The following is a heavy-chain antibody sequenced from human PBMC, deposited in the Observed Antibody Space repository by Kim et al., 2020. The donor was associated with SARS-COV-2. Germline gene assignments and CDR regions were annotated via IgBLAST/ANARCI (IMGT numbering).Heavy chain of an antibody. V-gene: IGHV3-74*01. CDR2: INSAGSSL. CDR1: GFTISNYW. J-gene: IGHJ4*02. Sequence: GGSLRLSCAASGFTISNYWMHWVRQAPGKGLVWVSRINSAGSSLSYGDSVKGRFTISRDNAKNTLYLQMNSLRPEDTAVYYCARVPDGSGSLAFDYWGQGTLVTVSS. CDR3: ARVPDGSGSLAFDY. D-gene: IGHD3-10*01.